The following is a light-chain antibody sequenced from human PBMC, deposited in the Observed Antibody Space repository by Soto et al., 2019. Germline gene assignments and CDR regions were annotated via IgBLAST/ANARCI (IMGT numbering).Light chain of an antibody. Sequence: IVWTRSPGTLSLSPGERATLSCMTSQSRGSNFLAWYQHKPGQAPRLLIYASSNRATGIPDRFSGSASGTDFTLTINRLEPEDFAVYYCQLYGISPHFGQGTRLEIK. J-gene: IGKJ5*01. V-gene: IGKV3-20*01. CDR3: QLYGISPH. CDR2: ASS. CDR1: QSRGSNF.